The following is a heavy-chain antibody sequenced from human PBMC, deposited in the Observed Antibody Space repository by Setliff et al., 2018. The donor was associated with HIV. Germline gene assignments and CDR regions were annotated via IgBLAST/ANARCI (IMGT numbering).Heavy chain of an antibody. D-gene: IGHD3-22*01. CDR3: ARISNGFEPNAFDT. Sequence: LSLTCVVSGYSISSSNWWGWIRQPPGKGLEWIGYINHNELTYYNPSLKSRIIMSVDTSKKQLSLKLSSVTAVGTAVYFCARISNGFEPNAFDTWGLGTMVTVSS. CDR2: INHNELT. J-gene: IGHJ3*02. CDR1: GYSISSSNW. V-gene: IGHV4-28*01.